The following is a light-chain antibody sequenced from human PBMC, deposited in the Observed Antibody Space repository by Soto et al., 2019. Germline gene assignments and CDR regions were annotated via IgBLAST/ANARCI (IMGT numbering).Light chain of an antibody. V-gene: IGKV3-15*01. CDR2: GAS. Sequence: DIVMTQSPATLSVSPGDRATISCRASQSVSSNLAWYQQKPGQAPRLLIYGASNRATGIPARFSGSGSGTAFTITSINPEYEAFAVYYCHQYNNWPQTFGQGTKVEIK. CDR3: HQYNNWPQT. J-gene: IGKJ1*01. CDR1: QSVSSN.